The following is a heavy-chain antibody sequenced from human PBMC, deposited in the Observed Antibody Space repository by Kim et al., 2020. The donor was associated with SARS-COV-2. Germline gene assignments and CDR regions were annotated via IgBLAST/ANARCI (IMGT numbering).Heavy chain of an antibody. Sequence: SVEGRLTMSRDDSKSTVYLQMHSLKSEDTAMYYCTRGPPYSNSWWDAFDIWGQGTMVTVSS. D-gene: IGHD6-13*01. CDR3: TRGPPYSNSWWDAFDI. J-gene: IGHJ3*02. V-gene: IGHV3-73*01.